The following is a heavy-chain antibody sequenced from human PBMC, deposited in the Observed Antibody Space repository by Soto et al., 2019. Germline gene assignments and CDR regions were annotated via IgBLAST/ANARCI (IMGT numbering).Heavy chain of an antibody. D-gene: IGHD3-10*01. J-gene: IGHJ4*02. CDR1: GGSISSYY. CDR2: IYYSGST. Sequence: SETLSLTCPVSGGSISSYYLSWIRQPPGKGLEWIGYIYYSGSTNYNPSLKSRVTISVDTSKNQFSLKLSSVTAADTAVYYCARTLLWFGEFWFDYWGQGTLVTVSS. CDR3: ARTLLWFGEFWFDY. V-gene: IGHV4-59*01.